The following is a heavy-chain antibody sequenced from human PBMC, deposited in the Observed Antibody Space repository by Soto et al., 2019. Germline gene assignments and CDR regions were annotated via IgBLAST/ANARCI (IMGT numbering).Heavy chain of an antibody. V-gene: IGHV3-23*01. Sequence: PGGSLRLSCAASGFTFSSYAMSWVRQAPGKGLEWVSTISGSGGSTYYADSVKGRFTISRDNSKNTLYLQMNSLRAEDTAVYYCAKSLTIFGVVIDYWGQGTLVTVSS. CDR3: AKSLTIFGVVIDY. CDR2: ISGSGGST. J-gene: IGHJ4*02. CDR1: GFTFSSYA. D-gene: IGHD3-3*01.